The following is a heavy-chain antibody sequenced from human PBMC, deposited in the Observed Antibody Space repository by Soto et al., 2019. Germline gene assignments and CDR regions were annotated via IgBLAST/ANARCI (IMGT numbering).Heavy chain of an antibody. J-gene: IGHJ5*02. Sequence: ASLKVSCKAPGDTFTSYYLNWVRHAPGQGLEWMGVINPHGGSTKYAQKFQGRVTMTRDTSRSTVYMELRSLRSDDTAIYYCARSSGVNFRLIIEGSNWVDACGQGTLVTV. CDR3: ARSSGVNFRLIIEGSNWVDA. CDR1: GDTFTSYY. CDR2: INPHGGST. V-gene: IGHV1-46*01. D-gene: IGHD2-21*01.